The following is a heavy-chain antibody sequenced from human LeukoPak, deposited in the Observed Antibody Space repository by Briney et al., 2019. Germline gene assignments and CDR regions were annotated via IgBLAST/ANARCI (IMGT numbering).Heavy chain of an antibody. J-gene: IGHJ3*02. Sequence: PSETLSLTCTVSGDSVGSRDLFWGWIRQPPGKGLEWIIYVDYSGNTYCNPSLRSRVATSVDTSKNQFSLTLTSVTAADTAVYFCARRPRRESIDIWGQGTMVTVS. CDR1: GDSVGSRDLF. CDR3: ARRPRRESIDI. V-gene: IGHV4-39*01. CDR2: VDYSGNT.